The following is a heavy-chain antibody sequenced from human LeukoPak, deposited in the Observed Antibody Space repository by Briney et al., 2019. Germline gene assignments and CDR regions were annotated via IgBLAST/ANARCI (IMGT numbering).Heavy chain of an antibody. V-gene: IGHV3-23*01. J-gene: IGHJ4*02. Sequence: GSLRLSCTTSGFTFGSLTMSWVRQAPGKGLEWDSSISYNSANKWHADSVKGRFTISRDNSKNTLYLQMHSLRADDTALYYCTKRRPSGSVTVDEYWGQGALVTVSS. CDR1: GFTFGSLT. CDR3: TKRRPSGSVTVDEY. D-gene: IGHD2-21*02. CDR2: ISYNSANK.